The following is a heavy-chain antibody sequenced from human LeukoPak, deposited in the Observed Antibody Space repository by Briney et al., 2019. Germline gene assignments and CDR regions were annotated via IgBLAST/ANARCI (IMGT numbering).Heavy chain of an antibody. CDR2: INPNSGGT. Sequence: ASVKVSCKASGYTFTGYYMHWVRQAPGQGLEWMGWINPNSGGTNYAQKFQGRVTMTRDTSISTAYMELSRLRSDDTAVYYCARDASGQGVDTAMTAPCDYWGQGTPVTVSS. V-gene: IGHV1-2*02. D-gene: IGHD5-18*01. CDR1: GYTFTGYY. J-gene: IGHJ4*02. CDR3: ARDASGQGVDTAMTAPCDY.